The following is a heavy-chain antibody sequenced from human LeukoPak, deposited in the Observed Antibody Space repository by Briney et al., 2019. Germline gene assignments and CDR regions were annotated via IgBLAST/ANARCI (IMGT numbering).Heavy chain of an antibody. CDR2: ISSSSSTI. D-gene: IGHD2-21*02. J-gene: IGHJ3*02. CDR3: ARYCGGDCSDAFDI. CDR1: GFTFSSYN. V-gene: IGHV3-48*04. Sequence: GESLRLSCAASGFTFSSYNLNWVRQAPGKGLEWVSYISSSSSTIYYADSVKGRFTISRDNAKNSLYLQMNSLRAEDTAVYYCARYCGGDCSDAFDIWGQGTMVTVSS.